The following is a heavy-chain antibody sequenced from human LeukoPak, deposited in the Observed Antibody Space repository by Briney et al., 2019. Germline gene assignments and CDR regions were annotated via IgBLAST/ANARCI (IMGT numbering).Heavy chain of an antibody. CDR3: ARGSDSSGYYYGY. Sequence: GGSLRLSCAASGFTFSRYSMNWVRQAPGKGLEWVSYISSSSSTIYYADSVKGRFTISRDNAKNSLYLQMNSLRAEDTAVYYCARGSDSSGYYYGYWGQGTLVTVSS. V-gene: IGHV3-48*04. CDR1: GFTFSRYS. J-gene: IGHJ4*02. D-gene: IGHD3-22*01. CDR2: ISSSSSTI.